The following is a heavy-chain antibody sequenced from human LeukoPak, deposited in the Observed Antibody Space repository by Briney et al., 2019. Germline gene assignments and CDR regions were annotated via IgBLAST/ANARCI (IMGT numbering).Heavy chain of an antibody. CDR3: AREDQQLVAGYFDY. CDR2: IRYDGSNK. D-gene: IGHD6-13*01. Sequence: GGTLRLSCAASGFTFSTYGMHWVRQAPGKGLEWVAFIRYDGSNKYYADSVKGRFTISRDNSKNTLYLQMNSLRAEDTAVYYCAREDQQLVAGYFDYWGQGTLVTVSS. J-gene: IGHJ4*02. CDR1: GFTFSTYG. V-gene: IGHV3-30*02.